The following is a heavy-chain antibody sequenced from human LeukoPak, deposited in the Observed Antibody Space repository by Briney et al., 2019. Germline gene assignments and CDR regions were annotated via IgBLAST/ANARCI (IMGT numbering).Heavy chain of an antibody. D-gene: IGHD4-17*01. Sequence: GESLKISCKASGYSFTNYWIGWVRQMPGKGLEWMGIIYPGDSDTTYSPSFQGQVTISVDKSISTAYLQWSGLKASDTAMYYCARLRVYGDDRRNYYEFWGQGTLVTVSS. CDR3: ARLRVYGDDRRNYYEF. CDR2: IYPGDSDT. V-gene: IGHV5-51*01. CDR1: GYSFTNYW. J-gene: IGHJ4*02.